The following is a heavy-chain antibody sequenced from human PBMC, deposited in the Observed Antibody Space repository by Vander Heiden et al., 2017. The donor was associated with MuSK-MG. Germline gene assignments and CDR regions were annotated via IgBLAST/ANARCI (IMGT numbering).Heavy chain of an antibody. CDR3: AKPGKGYSRYYYMDV. V-gene: IGHV3-23*01. D-gene: IGHD4-4*01. CDR2: ISGSGGST. Sequence: EVQLLGSGGGLVQPGGSLSLPCAASGFPFSSYAMSWVRQAPGKGLEWVSAISGSGGSTYYADSVKGRFTISRDNSKNTLYLQMNSLRAEDTAVYYCAKPGKGYSRYYYMDVWGKGTTVTVSS. CDR1: GFPFSSYA. J-gene: IGHJ6*03.